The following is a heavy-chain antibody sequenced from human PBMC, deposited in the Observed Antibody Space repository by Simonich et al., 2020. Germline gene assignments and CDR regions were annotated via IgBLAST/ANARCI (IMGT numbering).Heavy chain of an antibody. D-gene: IGHD3-9*01. V-gene: IGHV4-34*01. CDR3: ARGKNYDILTGGWYFDL. CDR2: INHSGSP. J-gene: IGHJ2*01. Sequence: QVQLQQWGAGLLKPSETLSLTCAVYGGSFSGYYWSWIRQPPGKGLEWIGEINHSGSPNYTPSLKSRVTISVDTSKNQFSRKLSSVTAADTAVYYCARGKNYDILTGGWYFDLWGRAPWSLSPQ. CDR1: GGSFSGYY.